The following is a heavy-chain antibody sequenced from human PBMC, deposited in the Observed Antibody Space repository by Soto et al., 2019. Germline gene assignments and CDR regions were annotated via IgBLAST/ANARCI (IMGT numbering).Heavy chain of an antibody. V-gene: IGHV3-33*01. Sequence: QVQLVESGGGVVQPGRSLRLSCAASGFTLSSYGMHWVRQAPGKGLEWVALTWYDGGNEYYADSMKGRFTMSRDNSKNTLYLQMSSLRAEDTAVYYCARVGGSYYTYSRNYDFDSWGQGTLVTVSS. J-gene: IGHJ4*02. CDR3: ARVGGSYYTYSRNYDFDS. CDR1: GFTLSSYG. CDR2: TWYDGGNE. D-gene: IGHD1-26*01.